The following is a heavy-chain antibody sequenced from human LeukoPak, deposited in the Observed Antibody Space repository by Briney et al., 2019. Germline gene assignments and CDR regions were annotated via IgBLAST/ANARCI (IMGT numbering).Heavy chain of an antibody. J-gene: IGHJ4*02. CDR1: GGSISSYY. CDR3: AGTITQGVVAAAGRPDY. V-gene: IGHV4-59*01. D-gene: IGHD6-13*01. CDR2: IYYSGST. Sequence: SETLSLTCTVSGGSISSYYWSWIRQPPGKGLEWIGYIYYSGSTNYNPSLKSRVTISVDTSKNQFSLKLSSVTAADTAVYYCAGTITQGVVAAAGRPDYWGQGTLVTASS.